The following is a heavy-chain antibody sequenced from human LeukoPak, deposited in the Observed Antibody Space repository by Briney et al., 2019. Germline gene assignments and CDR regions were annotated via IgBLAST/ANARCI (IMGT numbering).Heavy chain of an antibody. CDR2: IKEDGREK. J-gene: IGHJ3*01. CDR1: GFIFNNYW. Sequence: GGSLRLSCAASGFIFNNYWMNWVRQAPGKGLEWVASIKEDGREKLYVESLEGRLTIARDNAKESLHLQMRNLRVEDTAVYYCTRALGHSVLAFDVWGQGTVVIVS. D-gene: IGHD3-16*01. CDR3: TRALGHSVLAFDV. V-gene: IGHV3-7*03.